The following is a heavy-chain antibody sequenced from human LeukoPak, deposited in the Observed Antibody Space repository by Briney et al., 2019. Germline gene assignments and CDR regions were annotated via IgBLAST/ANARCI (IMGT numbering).Heavy chain of an antibody. CDR3: ARDQQLVGSFFDY. J-gene: IGHJ4*02. CDR1: GGSFSGYY. CDR2: INHSGST. V-gene: IGHV4-34*01. D-gene: IGHD6-6*01. Sequence: PSETLSLTCAVYGGSFSGYYWSWIRQPPGKGLEWIGEINHSGSTNYNPSLKSRVTISVDKSKNQFSLKLSSVTAADTAVYYCARDQQLVGSFFDYWGQGTLVTVSS.